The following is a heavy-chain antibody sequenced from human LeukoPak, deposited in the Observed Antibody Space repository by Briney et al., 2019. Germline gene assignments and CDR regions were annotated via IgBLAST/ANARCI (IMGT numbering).Heavy chain of an antibody. Sequence: ASVKLSCKASGYTYTSYAMNWVRQAPGQGLEWMGWINTNTGNPTYTQGFTGRFVFSLDTSVSTPYLQIRSLKAEDTAVYYCERDAEKVGGVYNSAFDIWGQGTMVTVSS. CDR1: GYTYTSYA. J-gene: IGHJ3*02. V-gene: IGHV7-4-1*02. CDR2: INTNTGNP. D-gene: IGHD5-24*01. CDR3: ERDAEKVGGVYNSAFDI.